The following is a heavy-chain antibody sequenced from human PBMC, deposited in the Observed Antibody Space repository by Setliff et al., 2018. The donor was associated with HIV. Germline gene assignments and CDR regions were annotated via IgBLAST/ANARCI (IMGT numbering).Heavy chain of an antibody. CDR3: ARAKTIGSSALFLDP. Sequence: PSETLSLTCTVSGGSISGYYWSWIRQPPGKGLEWIGHVYARGSANYNPSLTSRVTISVPTSKNQFSLNPNSVTAADTATYYCARAKTIGSSALFLDPWGQGTPVTVSS. J-gene: IGHJ5*02. D-gene: IGHD2-2*03. V-gene: IGHV4-4*08. CDR2: VYARGSA. CDR1: GGSISGYY.